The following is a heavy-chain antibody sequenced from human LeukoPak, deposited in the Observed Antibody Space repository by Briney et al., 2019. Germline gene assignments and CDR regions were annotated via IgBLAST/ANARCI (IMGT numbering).Heavy chain of an antibody. Sequence: PGGSLRLSCAASGFTFSSYAMSWVRQAPGKGLEWVSAVSGSGGSTYYADSVKGRFTISRDNSKNTLYLQMNSLRAEDTAVYYCAKAIGSGWYPGSAFDIWGQGTMVTVSS. CDR1: GFTFSSYA. D-gene: IGHD6-19*01. CDR2: VSGSGGST. J-gene: IGHJ3*02. V-gene: IGHV3-23*01. CDR3: AKAIGSGWYPGSAFDI.